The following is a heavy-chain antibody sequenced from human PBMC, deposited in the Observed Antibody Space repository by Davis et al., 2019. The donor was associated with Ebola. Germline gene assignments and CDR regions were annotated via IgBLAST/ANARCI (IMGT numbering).Heavy chain of an antibody. V-gene: IGHV3-20*04. J-gene: IGHJ2*01. CDR1: GFTFDDYG. Sequence: GESLKISCAASGFTFDDYGMSWVRQAPGKGLEWVSGISWNGGSTGYADSVKGRFTISRDNAKNSLFLQMNSLRAEDTAFYYCARDLPGGDWYFDLWGRGTLVTVSS. CDR3: ARDLPGGDWYFDL. D-gene: IGHD1-14*01. CDR2: ISWNGGST.